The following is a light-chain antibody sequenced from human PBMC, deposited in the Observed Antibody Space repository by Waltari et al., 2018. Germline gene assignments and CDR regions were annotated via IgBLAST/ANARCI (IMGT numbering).Light chain of an antibody. CDR2: WSS. V-gene: IGKV4-1*01. Sequence: DIVMTQSPASLAVSLGERATIDCTSSQSVLYSSTNKNYLAWYQQKPGQPPKLLIYWSSTRESGVPDRFSGSGSGTAFTLTISSLQAEDVAVYYCQQYYTTPLTFGGGTKVEIK. CDR3: QQYYTTPLT. J-gene: IGKJ4*01. CDR1: QSVLYSSTNKNY.